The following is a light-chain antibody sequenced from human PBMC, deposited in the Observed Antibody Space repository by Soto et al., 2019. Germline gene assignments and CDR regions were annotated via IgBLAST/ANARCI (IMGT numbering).Light chain of an antibody. V-gene: IGLV1-40*01. Sequence: QSVLTQPTSVSGAPGQRVTISCTGSSSNIGAGFAVRWYQQLPGTAPKLLIYGNINRPSGVPDRFSGSKSGTSASLAISGLQSEDEADYYCQSYDSSLGVSYVFGTGTKLTVL. CDR1: SSNIGAGFA. CDR2: GNI. CDR3: QSYDSSLGVSYV. J-gene: IGLJ1*01.